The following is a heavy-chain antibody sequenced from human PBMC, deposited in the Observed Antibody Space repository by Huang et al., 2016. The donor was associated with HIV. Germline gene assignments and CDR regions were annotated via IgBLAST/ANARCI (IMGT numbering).Heavy chain of an antibody. V-gene: IGHV1-18*01. D-gene: IGHD5-18*01. Sequence: QVQLVQSGAEVKKPGASVKVSCKASGYTFSSFGISWVRQAPGQGLEWVGWISVYNGNTKFAQKFKGRLTMTTDTSTSTAYMELRSLRSDDTAVYYCARGGGIQLWLLGYYYMDVWGNGTTVTVSS. J-gene: IGHJ6*03. CDR2: ISVYNGNT. CDR3: ARGGGIQLWLLGYYYMDV. CDR1: GYTFSSFG.